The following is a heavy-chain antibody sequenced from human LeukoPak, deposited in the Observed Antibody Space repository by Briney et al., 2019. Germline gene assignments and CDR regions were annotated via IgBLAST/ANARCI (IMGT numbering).Heavy chain of an antibody. Sequence: GGSLRLSCAASGFTFSSYGMSWVRQAPGKGLEWVSAISGSGGSTYYADSVKGRFTISRDNSKNTLYLQMNSLRAEDTAVYYCTRDRWIQLWPFDYWGRGTLVTVSS. CDR3: TRDRWIQLWPFDY. D-gene: IGHD5-18*01. J-gene: IGHJ4*02. CDR2: ISGSGGST. V-gene: IGHV3-23*01. CDR1: GFTFSSYG.